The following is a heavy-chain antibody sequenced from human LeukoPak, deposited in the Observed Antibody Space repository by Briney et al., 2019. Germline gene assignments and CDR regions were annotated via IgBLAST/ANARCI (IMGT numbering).Heavy chain of an antibody. J-gene: IGHJ3*02. CDR2: ISGSGGST. CDR1: GFTFSSYA. CDR3: AKDRVGGIPFTQIDYTNSGAFDI. Sequence: GGSLRLSCAASGFTFSSYAMSWVRQAPGKGLEWVSAISGSGGSTYYADSVKGRFTISRDNSKNTLYLQMNSLRAEDTAVYYCAKDRVGGIPFTQIDYTNSGAFDIWGQGTMVTVSS. V-gene: IGHV3-23*01. D-gene: IGHD2-2*02.